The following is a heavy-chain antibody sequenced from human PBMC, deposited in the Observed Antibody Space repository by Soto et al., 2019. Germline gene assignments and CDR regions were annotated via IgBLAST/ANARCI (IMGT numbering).Heavy chain of an antibody. J-gene: IGHJ4*02. Sequence: QVTLKESGPVLVKPTETLTLTCTVSGFSLSNARMGVSWIRQPPGKALECLAHIFSNDEKSYSTSLKSRLTISKDTSKSQVVLTMTNMDPVDTATYYCARTGGVDGYTSFDYWGQGTLVTVSS. D-gene: IGHD5-12*01. CDR3: ARTGGVDGYTSFDY. CDR1: GFSLSNARMG. CDR2: IFSNDEK. V-gene: IGHV2-26*01.